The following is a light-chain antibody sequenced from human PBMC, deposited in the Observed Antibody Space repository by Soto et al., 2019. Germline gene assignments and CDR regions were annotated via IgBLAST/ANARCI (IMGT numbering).Light chain of an antibody. J-gene: IGKJ1*01. CDR1: QSVSSN. CDR2: GAS. Sequence: EIVMTQSPATLSVSPGERATLSCRASQSVSSNLAWYQQKPGQAPRLLIYGASNRATGIPDRFSGSGSGTDFTLTISRLEPEDFAVYYCQQYGDSPVTFGQGTKVDIK. V-gene: IGKV3-20*01. CDR3: QQYGDSPVT.